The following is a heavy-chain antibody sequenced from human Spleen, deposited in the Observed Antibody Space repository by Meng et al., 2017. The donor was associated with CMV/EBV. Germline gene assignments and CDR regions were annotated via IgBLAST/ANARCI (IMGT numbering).Heavy chain of an antibody. J-gene: IGHJ6*02. CDR2: IYSGGST. V-gene: IGHV3-53*01. Sequence: GESLKISCAASGFTFSSYEMNWVRQAPGKGLEWVSVIYSGGSTYYADSVKGRFTISRDNSKNTLYLQMNSLRAEDTAVYYCARASVAGTYYYYGMDVWGQGATVTVSS. CDR3: ARASVAGTYYYYGMDV. D-gene: IGHD6-19*01. CDR1: GFTFSSYE.